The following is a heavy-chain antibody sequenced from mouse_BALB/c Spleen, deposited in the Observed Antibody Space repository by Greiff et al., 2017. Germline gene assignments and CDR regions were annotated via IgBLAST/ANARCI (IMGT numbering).Heavy chain of an antibody. CDR2: ISTYYGDA. Sequence: QVHVKQSGAELVRPGVSVKISCKGSGYTFTDYAMHWVKQSHAKSLEWIGVISTYYGDASYNQKFKGKATMTVDKSSSTAYMELARLTSEDSAIYYCAEGNTFAYWGQGTLVTVSA. CDR1: GYTFTDYA. CDR3: AEGNTFAY. V-gene: IGHV1S137*01. J-gene: IGHJ3*01. D-gene: IGHD2-1*01.